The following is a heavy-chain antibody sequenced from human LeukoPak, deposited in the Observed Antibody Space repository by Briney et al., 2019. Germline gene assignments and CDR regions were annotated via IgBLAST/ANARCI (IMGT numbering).Heavy chain of an antibody. D-gene: IGHD3-22*01. CDR1: GDSVTDFY. V-gene: IGHV4-59*02. CDR2: FYYSGST. CDR3: ARWSGRKFDSSGYLPS. Sequence: SETLSLTCTVSGDSVTDFYWNWIRQPPGKGLEWIGYFYYSGSTNYNPSLKSRVSISVGPYMNQVCLKMRSVTAADTAVCYCARWSGRKFDSSGYLPSWGRGTLVTVSS. J-gene: IGHJ5*02.